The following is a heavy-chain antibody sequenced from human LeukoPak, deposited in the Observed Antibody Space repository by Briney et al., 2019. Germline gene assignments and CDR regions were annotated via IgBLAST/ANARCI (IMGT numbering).Heavy chain of an antibody. CDR1: GGSFSGYY. J-gene: IGHJ4*02. CDR3: ASDYCSSTSCSFDY. D-gene: IGHD2-2*01. V-gene: IGHV4-34*01. Sequence: SETLSLTCAVYGGSFSGYYWSWIRQPPGKGLEWIGEINHSGSTNYNPSLKSRVTISVDTSKNQFSLKLSSVTAADTAVYYCASDYCSSTSCSFDYWGQGTPVTVSS. CDR2: INHSGST.